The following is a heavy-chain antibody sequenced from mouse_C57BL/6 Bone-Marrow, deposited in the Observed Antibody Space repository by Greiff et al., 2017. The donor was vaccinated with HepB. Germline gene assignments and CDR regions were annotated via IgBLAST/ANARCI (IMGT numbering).Heavy chain of an antibody. CDR1: GYSFTGYF. CDR3: ARKEVDYYVSPWFAY. D-gene: IGHD1-1*01. V-gene: IGHV1-20*01. CDR2: INPYNGDT. J-gene: IGHJ3*01. Sequence: EVQLQESGPELVKPGDSVKISCKASGYSFTGYFMNWVMQSHGKSLEWIGRINPYNGDTFYNQKFKGKATLTVDKSSSTAHMELRSLTSEDSAVYYCARKEVDYYVSPWFAYWGQGTLVTVSA.